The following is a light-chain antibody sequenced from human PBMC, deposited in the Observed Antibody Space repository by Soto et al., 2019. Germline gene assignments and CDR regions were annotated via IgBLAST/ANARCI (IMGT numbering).Light chain of an antibody. CDR3: QQRQNWPPIT. CDR2: DAS. CDR1: QSVNNY. Sequence: EVVLTQSPATLSLSPGERATLSCRASQSVNNYLVWYQQKPGQAPRLLIYDASNRATGIPARFSGSGSGTDFTLTISSLEPEDFAVYYCQQRQNWPPITFGQGTRLEIK. J-gene: IGKJ5*01. V-gene: IGKV3-11*01.